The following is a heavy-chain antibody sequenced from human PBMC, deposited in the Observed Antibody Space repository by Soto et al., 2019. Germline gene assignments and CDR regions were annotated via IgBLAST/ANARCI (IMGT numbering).Heavy chain of an antibody. CDR3: AREREITIFGVVYNWFDP. V-gene: IGHV1-2*02. Sequence: ASVKVSCKASGYTFTGYYMHWVRQAPGQGLEWMGWINPNSGGTNYAQKFQGRVTMTRDTSISTAYMELSRLRSDDTAVYYCAREREITIFGVVYNWFDPWGQGTLVTVS. CDR2: INPNSGGT. CDR1: GYTFTGYY. J-gene: IGHJ5*02. D-gene: IGHD3-3*01.